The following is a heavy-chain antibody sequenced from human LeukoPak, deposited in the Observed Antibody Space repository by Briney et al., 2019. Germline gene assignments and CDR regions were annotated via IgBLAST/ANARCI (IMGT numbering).Heavy chain of an antibody. J-gene: IGHJ4*02. CDR2: IYYSGST. Sequence: SETLSLTCTVSGGSISSSSYYWGWIRQPPGKGLEWIGSIYYSGSTYYNPSLKSRVTISVDTSKNQFSLKLSSVTAADTAVYYCARVWDDFWSVDYWGQGTLVTVSS. D-gene: IGHD3-3*01. CDR3: ARVWDDFWSVDY. V-gene: IGHV4-39*07. CDR1: GGSISSSSYY.